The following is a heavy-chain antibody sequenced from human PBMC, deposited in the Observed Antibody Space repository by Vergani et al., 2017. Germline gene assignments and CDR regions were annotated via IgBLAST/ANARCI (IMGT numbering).Heavy chain of an antibody. CDR2: ISGPGLCT. J-gene: IGHJ4*01. D-gene: IGHD3-10*01. CDR3: VKVKIDFGSYFFDS. CDR1: GFTYSNSA. Sequence: EVQLVESGGGLVQSGGSLRLSCAASGFTYSNSAVSWVGQAPGRGLAWVASISGPGLCTYYADSVKGRFSLSRDNSKNTVFLHMHSLRAEDTAIYCCVKVKIDFGSYFFDSWGHGILVTVSS. V-gene: IGHV3-23*04.